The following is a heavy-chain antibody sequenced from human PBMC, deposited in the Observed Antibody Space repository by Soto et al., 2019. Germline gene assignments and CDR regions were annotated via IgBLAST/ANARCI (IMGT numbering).Heavy chain of an antibody. J-gene: IGHJ5*02. V-gene: IGHV4-39*01. CDR2: ISHDGHA. CDR1: DDSISDSRYY. CDR3: ARQVYGDYLGGNWFDP. D-gene: IGHD4-17*01. Sequence: SETLSLTCSVLDDSISDSRYYWGWIRQSPEKGLEWIGSISHDGHAYYNPPLKSRVTLFADTSRNQFSLKMKSVTVADTALYFCARQVYGDYLGGNWFDPGGQGAPVTVSS.